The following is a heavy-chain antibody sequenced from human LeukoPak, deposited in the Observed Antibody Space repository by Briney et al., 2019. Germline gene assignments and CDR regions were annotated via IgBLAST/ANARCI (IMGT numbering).Heavy chain of an antibody. CDR1: GFTFTDYA. CDR2: ISYDGTNK. J-gene: IGHJ4*01. V-gene: IGHV3-30-3*01. D-gene: IGHD3-10*01. CDR3: ARWFVLGDAKNYFDY. Sequence: PGGSLRLSCAASGFTFTDYALHWVPQAPGKGLEWVAVISYDGTNKYYADSVKGRFTISRDNSKNTLSLQMNSLRAEDTALYYCARWFVLGDAKNYFDYRGHGALVTVSS.